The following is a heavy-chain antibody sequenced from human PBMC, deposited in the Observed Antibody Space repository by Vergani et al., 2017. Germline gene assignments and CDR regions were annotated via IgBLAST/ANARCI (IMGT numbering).Heavy chain of an antibody. V-gene: IGHV4-34*01. CDR1: GGSFSGYY. J-gene: IGHJ4*02. CDR3: ARVSAIAAAGLDY. D-gene: IGHD6-13*01. CDR2: LYYSGST. Sequence: QVQLQQWGAGLLKPSETLSLTCAVYGGSFSGYYWSWIRQPPGKGLEWIGSLYYSGSTYYNPSLKSRVTMSVDTSKNQFSLKLSSVTAADTAVYYCARVSAIAAAGLDYWGQGTLVTVSS.